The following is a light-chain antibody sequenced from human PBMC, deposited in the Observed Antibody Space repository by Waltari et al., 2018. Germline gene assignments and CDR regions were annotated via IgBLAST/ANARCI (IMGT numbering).Light chain of an antibody. CDR2: WAS. CDR1: QSVLYSSDNKNY. Sequence: DIVMTQSPDSLAVSLGERATINCKSSQSVLYSSDNKNYLAWYQQKPGQPPKLLIYWASTRESGVPDRFPGSGSGTDFTLTISSLQAEDVAVYYCQQYYSIPLTFGGGTKVEI. CDR3: QQYYSIPLT. J-gene: IGKJ4*01. V-gene: IGKV4-1*01.